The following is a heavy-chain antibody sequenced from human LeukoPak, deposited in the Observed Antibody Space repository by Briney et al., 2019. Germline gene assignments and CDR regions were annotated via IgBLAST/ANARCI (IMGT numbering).Heavy chain of an antibody. Sequence: SVKVSCKASGGTFSSYAISWVRQAPGQGLEWMGGIIPIFGTANYAQKFQGRVTITADESTSTAYMELSSLRSEDTAVYYCARASRWIQLSYYYYGMDVWGQGTTATVSS. CDR1: GGTFSSYA. V-gene: IGHV1-69*13. J-gene: IGHJ6*02. CDR2: IIPIFGTA. CDR3: ARASRWIQLSYYYYGMDV. D-gene: IGHD5-18*01.